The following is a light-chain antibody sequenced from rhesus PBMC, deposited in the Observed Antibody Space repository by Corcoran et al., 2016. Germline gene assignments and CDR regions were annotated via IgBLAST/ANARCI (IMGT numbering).Light chain of an antibody. CDR2: KTS. CDR1: ENVYNY. Sequence: DILMTQSPSSLSASVGDRVTITCRASENVYNYLHWYQQKPGKAPYLLIYKTSTLHSGFPSSFSGSGSGTDFTLTISSLQPEDFATYYCQHSYGTPFTFGPGTKLDIK. J-gene: IGKJ3*01. V-gene: IGKV1-74*01. CDR3: QHSYGTPFT.